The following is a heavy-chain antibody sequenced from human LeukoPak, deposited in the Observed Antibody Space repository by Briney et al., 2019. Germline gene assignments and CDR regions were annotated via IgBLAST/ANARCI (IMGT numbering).Heavy chain of an antibody. D-gene: IGHD2-2*01. V-gene: IGHV4-38-2*02. CDR2: IYRSGST. Sequence: SETLSLTCTVSGYSISSGYYWGWSRQPPGRGLEWSGSIYRSGSTYYNPSPKSRVTISVDTSKNQFSLTLSSVTAADTAVYYCARTGRYCSSTPCYFWFDPWGQGALVTASS. CDR1: GYSISSGYY. J-gene: IGHJ5*02. CDR3: ARTGRYCSSTPCYFWFDP.